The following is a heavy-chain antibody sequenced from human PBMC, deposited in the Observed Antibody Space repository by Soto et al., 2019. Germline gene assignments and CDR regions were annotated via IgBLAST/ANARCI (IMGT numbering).Heavy chain of an antibody. J-gene: IGHJ4*02. CDR3: AATTSRPYSGFDY. CDR2: TYYRSKWYN. Sequence: PSQTLSLTCAISGDSVSSNSAAWNWIRQSPSRGLEWLGRTYYRSKWYNDYAVSVKSRITINPDTPKNQVSLQLNSVTPEDTAVYYCAATTSRPYSGFDYWGQGTLGTVSS. V-gene: IGHV6-1*01. CDR1: GDSVSSNSAA. D-gene: IGHD2-21*01.